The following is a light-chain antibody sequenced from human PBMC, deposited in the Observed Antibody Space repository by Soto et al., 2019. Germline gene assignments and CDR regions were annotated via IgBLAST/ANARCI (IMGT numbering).Light chain of an antibody. CDR2: AAS. CDR1: QVISTS. V-gene: IGKV1-9*01. J-gene: IGKJ5*01. Sequence: IQLNQSRSFLSPSMGESVTITCRASQVISTSLAWYQVKPGKAPKLLIYAASTLESGVPSRFSATVSGTEFSLTITSLQPEDFATYYCQQFFDSPSTFGQGTRLEIK. CDR3: QQFFDSPST.